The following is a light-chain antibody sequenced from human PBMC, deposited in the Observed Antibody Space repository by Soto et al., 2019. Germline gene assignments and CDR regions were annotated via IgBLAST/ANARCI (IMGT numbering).Light chain of an antibody. V-gene: IGLV2-14*01. CDR3: CSYTRNITAHLI. Sequence: QSVLTQPASVSGSPGQSITISCTGTTSDIGAYNFVSWYQHHPDKAPKLIIYGVTNRPSGVSNRFSGSKSANTASLTISGLQTEDEAHYYCCSYTRNITAHLILGGGTKLTVL. CDR1: TSDIGAYNF. CDR2: GVT. J-gene: IGLJ2*01.